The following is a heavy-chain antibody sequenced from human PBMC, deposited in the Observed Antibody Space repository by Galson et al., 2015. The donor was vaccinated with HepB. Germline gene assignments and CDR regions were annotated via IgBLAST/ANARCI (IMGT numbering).Heavy chain of an antibody. CDR1: GFTFSSYA. D-gene: IGHD2-2*01. Sequence: SLRLSCAASGFTFSSYAMHWVRQAPGKGLEWVAVISYDGSNKYYADSVKGRFTISRDNSKNTLYLQMNSLRAEDTAVYYCARGGLYCSSTSCYFDYWGQGTLVTVSS. J-gene: IGHJ4*02. V-gene: IGHV3-30-3*01. CDR2: ISYDGSNK. CDR3: ARGGLYCSSTSCYFDY.